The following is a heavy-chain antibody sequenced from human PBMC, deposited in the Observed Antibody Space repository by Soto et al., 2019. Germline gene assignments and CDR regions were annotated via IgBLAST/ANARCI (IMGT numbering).Heavy chain of an antibody. J-gene: IGHJ3*02. CDR2: IYYSGST. CDR3: ARLPYKSDILNGYYIDVWAFDI. V-gene: IGHV4-31*03. CDR1: GGSISSGGYY. Sequence: QVQLQESGPGLVKPSQTLSLTCTVSGGSISSGGYYWSWIRQHPGKGLEGIGYIYYSGSTYYNPSLKSRVTISVDTSKNQFSLKLSSVTAADTAVYYCARLPYKSDILNGYYIDVWAFDIWGQGTMVTVSS. D-gene: IGHD3-9*01.